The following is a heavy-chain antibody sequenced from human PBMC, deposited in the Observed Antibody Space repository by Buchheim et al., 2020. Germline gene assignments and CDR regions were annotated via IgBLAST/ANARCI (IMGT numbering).Heavy chain of an antibody. CDR2: ISYDGSNK. CDR3: AKMFGSPLGLYGMDV. D-gene: IGHD3-10*02. CDR1: GFTFSSYA. V-gene: IGHV3-30-3*01. J-gene: IGHJ6*02. Sequence: QVQLVESGGGVVQPGRSLRLSCAASGFTFSSYAMHWVRQAPGKGLEWVAVISYDGSNKYYADSVKGRFTISRDNSKNTLYLQMNSLRAEDTAVYDCAKMFGSPLGLYGMDVWGQGTT.